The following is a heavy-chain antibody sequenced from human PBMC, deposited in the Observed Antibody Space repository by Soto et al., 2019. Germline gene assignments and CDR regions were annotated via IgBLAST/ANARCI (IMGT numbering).Heavy chain of an antibody. Sequence: ASVKVSCKASGYTFTSYYMHWVRQAPGQGLEWMGIINPSGGSTSYAQKFQGRVTMTRDTSTSTVYMELSSLRSEDTAVYYCARDAGIAVAGGTLGNYYGMDVWGQGTTVTVS. CDR1: GYTFTSYY. CDR3: ARDAGIAVAGGTLGNYYGMDV. D-gene: IGHD6-19*01. V-gene: IGHV1-46*01. CDR2: INPSGGST. J-gene: IGHJ6*02.